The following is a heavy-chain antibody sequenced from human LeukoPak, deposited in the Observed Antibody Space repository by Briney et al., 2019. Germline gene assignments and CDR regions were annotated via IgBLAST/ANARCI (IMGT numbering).Heavy chain of an antibody. CDR3: ARSDYDTSKFDL. V-gene: IGHV4-39*07. Sequence: SETLSLTCTVSGGSITSTSFYWGWIRQPPGKGLEWVGNIFYSGSTYYNPSLKSRVTISVDTSKNQFSLKLSSVTAADTAVYYCARSDYDTSKFDLWGRGTLVTVSS. CDR1: GGSITSTSFY. CDR2: IFYSGST. D-gene: IGHD3-22*01. J-gene: IGHJ2*01.